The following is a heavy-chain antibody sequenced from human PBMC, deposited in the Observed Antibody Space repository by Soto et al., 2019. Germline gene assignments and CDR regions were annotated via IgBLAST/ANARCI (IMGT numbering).Heavy chain of an antibody. CDR2: IYYSGST. D-gene: IGHD2-15*01. V-gene: IGHV4-31*03. CDR1: GGSISSGGYY. Sequence: QVQLQESGPGLVKPSQTLSLTCTVSGGSISSGGYYWSWIRQHPGKGLEWIGYIYYSGSTYYNQSLKSRVTRSVDTSKTQFSLKLSSVTAADTAVDYCARAYRNGSGGSGGSWHFDYWGQGTLVTVSS. J-gene: IGHJ4*02. CDR3: ARAYRNGSGGSGGSWHFDY.